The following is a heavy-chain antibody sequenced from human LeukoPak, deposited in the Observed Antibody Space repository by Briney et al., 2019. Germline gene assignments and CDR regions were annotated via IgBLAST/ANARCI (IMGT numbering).Heavy chain of an antibody. CDR2: FYYSGST. CDR1: GGSISSSNW. J-gene: IGHJ4*02. V-gene: IGHV4-4*02. Sequence: SGTLSLTCAVSGGSISSSNWWSWVRQPPGKGLEWSGYFYYSGSTNYNPSLKSRVTISVDTTKNQFSLKLSSVTAAATAVYYCARLGRWLHRWYFDYWGQGTLVTVSS. D-gene: IGHD5-24*01. CDR3: ARLGRWLHRWYFDY.